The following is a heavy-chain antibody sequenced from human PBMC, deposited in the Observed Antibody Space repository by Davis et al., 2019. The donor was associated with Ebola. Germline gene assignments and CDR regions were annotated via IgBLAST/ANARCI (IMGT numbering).Heavy chain of an antibody. J-gene: IGHJ2*01. Sequence: ESLQISCAAPRFTFSSYEMNWVRHAPGKGLEWVSAISGSGGSTYYADSVKGRFTISRDNSKNTLYLQMNSLRAEDTAVYYCAKDIGVSHWYFDLWGRGTLVTVSS. D-gene: IGHD3-16*01. CDR3: AKDIGVSHWYFDL. CDR1: RFTFSSYE. V-gene: IGHV3-23*01. CDR2: ISGSGGST.